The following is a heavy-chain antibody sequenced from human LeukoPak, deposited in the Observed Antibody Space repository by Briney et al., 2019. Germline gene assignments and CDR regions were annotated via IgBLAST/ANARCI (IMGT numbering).Heavy chain of an antibody. D-gene: IGHD2-15*01. J-gene: IGHJ4*02. Sequence: PPETPSLTCDVSGYSLSNVYYWGWTRQPPGKGREWIGSIYHTVSSYYNPSLKSRVAISADTSKNELFLKMRSVTAADTSVYYCARGGIVVAVYFDFWGRGTLVTVSS. CDR1: GYSLSNVYY. V-gene: IGHV4-38-2*01. CDR3: ARGGIVVAVYFDF. CDR2: IYHTVSS.